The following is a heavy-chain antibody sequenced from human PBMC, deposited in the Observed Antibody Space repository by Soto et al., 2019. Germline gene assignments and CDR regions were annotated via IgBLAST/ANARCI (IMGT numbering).Heavy chain of an antibody. D-gene: IGHD1-26*01. CDR2: ISRTSSYI. Sequence: GGSLRLSCAASGFTFSSYNINWVRQAPGKGLEWVSSISRTSSYIYYADSVRGRFTISRDNAKNSLFLQMNSLRAEDTAVYYCARHNALGGPDPATINYYYMDVWGKGTTVTVSS. CDR3: ARHNALGGPDPATINYYYMDV. V-gene: IGHV3-21*01. J-gene: IGHJ6*03. CDR1: GFTFSSYN.